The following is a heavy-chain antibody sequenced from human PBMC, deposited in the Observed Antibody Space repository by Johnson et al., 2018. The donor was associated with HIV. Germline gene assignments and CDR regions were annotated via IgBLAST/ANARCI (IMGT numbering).Heavy chain of an antibody. CDR3: ARVGTVRDAFDI. V-gene: IGHV3-64*04. CDR1: GFTFSSYA. CDR2: IGRSGGRT. D-gene: IGHD7-27*01. J-gene: IGHJ3*02. Sequence: QVQLVESGGGLVQPGGSLRLSCAASGFTFSSYAMSWVRQAPGKGLEYVSAIGRSGGRTYYADSVKGRFTIARDNSKNTLYLQRNSLRAEATAVYYCARVGTVRDAFDIWGQGTMVTVSS.